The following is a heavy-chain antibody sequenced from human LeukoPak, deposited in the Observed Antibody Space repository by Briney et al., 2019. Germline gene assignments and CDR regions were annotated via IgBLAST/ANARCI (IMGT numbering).Heavy chain of an antibody. CDR3: ARDRLRYFDWLLSEVDAFDI. D-gene: IGHD3-9*01. Sequence: GGSLRLSCAASGFTFSSYGMSWVRQAPGKGLEWVANIKQDGSEKYYVDSVKGRFTISRDNAKNSLYLQMNSLRAEDTAVYYCARDRLRYFDWLLSEVDAFDIWGQGTMVTVSS. J-gene: IGHJ3*02. CDR1: GFTFSSYG. CDR2: IKQDGSEK. V-gene: IGHV3-7*03.